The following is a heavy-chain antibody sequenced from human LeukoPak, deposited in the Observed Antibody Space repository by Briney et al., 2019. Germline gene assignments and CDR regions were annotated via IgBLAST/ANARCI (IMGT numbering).Heavy chain of an antibody. V-gene: IGHV3-7*01. Sequence: GGSLRLSCAASGISLSSLWMSWFRQAPGKGLEWVADIRQDGSDEHYVASVKGRFTISRDSTSLFLQMNSLRADDTAVYYCAGGQGWHFDLWGRGTLITVSS. CDR2: IRQDGSDE. D-gene: IGHD2-15*01. J-gene: IGHJ2*01. CDR3: AGGQGWHFDL. CDR1: GISLSSLW.